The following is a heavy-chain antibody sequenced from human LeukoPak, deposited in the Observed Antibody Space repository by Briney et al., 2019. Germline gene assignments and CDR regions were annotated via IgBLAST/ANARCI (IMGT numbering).Heavy chain of an antibody. CDR1: GGSISRSNYY. D-gene: IGHD5-12*01. V-gene: IGHV4-39*01. J-gene: IGHJ4*02. CDR2: ILYSGTT. Sequence: SETLSLTCTVSGGSISRSNYYWAWIRQPPGKGLEWIGSILYSGTTFYNPSLKSRVTISVDRSRNQFSLKLTSVTAADTAVYYCARRVIVATLDYWGQGTLVTVSS. CDR3: ARRVIVATLDY.